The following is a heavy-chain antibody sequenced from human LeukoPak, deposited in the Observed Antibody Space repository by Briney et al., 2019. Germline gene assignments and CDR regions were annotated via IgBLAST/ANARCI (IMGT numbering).Heavy chain of an antibody. CDR2: ISSSGSTI. Sequence: GGSLRLSCAASGFIFSSFNMNWVRQAPGKGLEWVSYISSSGSTISYADSVKGRFTISRDNAKNSLYLQMNSLRAEDTAVYYCAELGITMIGGVWGKGTTVTISS. D-gene: IGHD3-10*02. J-gene: IGHJ6*04. V-gene: IGHV3-48*04. CDR3: AELGITMIGGV. CDR1: GFIFSSFN.